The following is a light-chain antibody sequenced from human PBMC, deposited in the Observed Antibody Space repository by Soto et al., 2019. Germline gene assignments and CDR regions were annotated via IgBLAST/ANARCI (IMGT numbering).Light chain of an antibody. J-gene: IGLJ1*01. CDR1: SSDVGGYNY. CDR2: DVS. Sequence: QSVLTQPASVSGSPGQSINISCTGTSSDVGGYNYVSWYQHHPGKAPKLIIYDVSNRPSGVSNPFSGSKSGNTASLTISGLQPEDEADYYCSSYTTSNTRQIVVGTGTRSPS. V-gene: IGLV2-14*03. CDR3: SSYTTSNTRQIV.